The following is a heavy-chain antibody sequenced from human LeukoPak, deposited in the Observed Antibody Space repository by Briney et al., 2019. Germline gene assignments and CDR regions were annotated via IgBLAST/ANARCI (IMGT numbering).Heavy chain of an antibody. J-gene: IGHJ4*02. CDR2: IYFSGTT. D-gene: IGHD2-21*02. V-gene: IGHV4-39*02. CDR1: SASISSTNYN. CDR3: TRDIGDFVSDF. Sequence: SETLSLTCTVSSASISSTNYNWGWLRQPPGKGPEWIGNIYFSGTTYYNPSLKSRVIISVDTSKSQFSLKLNSVTAADTAVYYCTRDIGDFVSDFWGQGTLVTVSS.